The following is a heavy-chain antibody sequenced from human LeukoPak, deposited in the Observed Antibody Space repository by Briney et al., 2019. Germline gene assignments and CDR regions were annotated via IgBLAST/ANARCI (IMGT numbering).Heavy chain of an antibody. J-gene: IGHJ6*03. CDR3: TRQRQYCSSTSCWLGYYYYYMDV. Sequence: GGSLRLSCAASGFTFSGSAMHWVRQASGKGLEWVGRIRSKANSYATAYAASVKGRFTISRDDSKNTAYLQMNSLKTEDTAVYYCTRQRQYCSSTSCWLGYYYYYMDVWGKGTTVTVSS. V-gene: IGHV3-73*01. CDR1: GFTFSGSA. CDR2: IRSKANSYAT. D-gene: IGHD2-2*01.